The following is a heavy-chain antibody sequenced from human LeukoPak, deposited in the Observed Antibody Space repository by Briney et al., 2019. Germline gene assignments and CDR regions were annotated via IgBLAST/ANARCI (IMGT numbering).Heavy chain of an antibody. CDR1: GFTFSSYA. CDR2: ISGSGGST. Sequence: GGSLRLSCAASGFTFSSYAMSWVRQAPGKGLEWVSAISGSGGSTYYADSVKGRFTISRDNSKNTLYLQMNSLRAEDTAVYYCAKDPDSSVRYFGAGVFDYWGQGTLVTVSS. J-gene: IGHJ4*02. V-gene: IGHV3-23*01. D-gene: IGHD6-19*01. CDR3: AKDPDSSVRYFGAGVFDY.